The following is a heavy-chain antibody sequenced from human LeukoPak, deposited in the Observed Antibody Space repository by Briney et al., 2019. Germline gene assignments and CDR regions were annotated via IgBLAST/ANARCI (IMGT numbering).Heavy chain of an antibody. CDR2: ISGSGDST. Sequence: GGSLRLSCAASGFTFSSYAMSWVRQAPGKGLEWVSAISGSGDSTFYADSVRGRFTISRDNSKNTLYLQMNSLRAEDTAVYYCAKSRSGGGSCYNYWGQGTLVTVSS. V-gene: IGHV3-23*01. CDR3: AKSRSGGGSCYNY. CDR1: GFTFSSYA. D-gene: IGHD2-15*01. J-gene: IGHJ4*02.